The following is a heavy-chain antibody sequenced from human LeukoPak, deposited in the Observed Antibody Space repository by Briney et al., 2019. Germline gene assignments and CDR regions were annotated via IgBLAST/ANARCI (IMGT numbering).Heavy chain of an antibody. V-gene: IGHV4-4*02. CDR3: ARRNYKRWLQLEPRFDY. D-gene: IGHD5-24*01. CDR1: GGSISSSNW. J-gene: IGHJ4*02. CDR2: IYHSGST. Sequence: SGTLSLTCAVSGGSISSSNWWSWVRQPPGKGLEWIGEIYHSGSTNYNPSLKSRVTISVDKSKNQFSLKLSSVTAADTAVYYCARRNYKRWLQLEPRFDYWGQGTLVTVSS.